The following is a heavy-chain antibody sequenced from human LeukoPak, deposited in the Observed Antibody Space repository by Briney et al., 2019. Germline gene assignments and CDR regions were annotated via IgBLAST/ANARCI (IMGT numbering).Heavy chain of an antibody. J-gene: IGHJ4*02. CDR3: TRVRYGGVYYFDY. CDR2: SRNRANSYTT. CDR1: GFTFSDHY. V-gene: IGHV3-72*01. D-gene: IGHD4-23*01. Sequence: PGGSLRLSCAASGFTFSDHYMDWVRQAPGKGLEWVGRSRNRANSYTTEYAASVKGRFTISRDNSKNSLYLQMNSLKTDDTAVYYCTRVRYGGVYYFDYWGQGTLVTVSS.